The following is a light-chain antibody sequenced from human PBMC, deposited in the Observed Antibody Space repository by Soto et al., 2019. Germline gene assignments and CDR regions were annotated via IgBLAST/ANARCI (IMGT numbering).Light chain of an antibody. CDR1: QSISSW. J-gene: IGKJ1*01. CDR2: EAS. Sequence: DIRMTQSPSTLSVSVGDRVTITCRASQSISSWLAWYQQKPGKAPKLLIYEASSLESGVPPSFSGSGSGTEFTLTISSLQPDDFATYSGQQDNSYPRTFGQGTKVEIK. V-gene: IGKV1-5*03. CDR3: QQDNSYPRT.